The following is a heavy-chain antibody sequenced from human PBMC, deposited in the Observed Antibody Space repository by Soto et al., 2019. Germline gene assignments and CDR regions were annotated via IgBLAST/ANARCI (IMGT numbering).Heavy chain of an antibody. Sequence: PGGSLRLSCAASGFTFSSYAMSWVRQAPGKGLEWVSAISGSGGSTYYADSVKGRFTISRDNSKNTLYLQMNSLRAEDTAVYYCAKGLTGDLDYYYYYMDVWGKGTTVTVSS. D-gene: IGHD7-27*01. CDR1: GFTFSSYA. CDR2: ISGSGGST. CDR3: AKGLTGDLDYYYYYMDV. V-gene: IGHV3-23*01. J-gene: IGHJ6*03.